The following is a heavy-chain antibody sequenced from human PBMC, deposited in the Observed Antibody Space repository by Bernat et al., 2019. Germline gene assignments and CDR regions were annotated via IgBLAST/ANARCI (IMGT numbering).Heavy chain of an antibody. CDR3: ARPSSSGSYLDWFDS. CDR1: GFTFSTYT. D-gene: IGHD3-10*01. Sequence: VQLVESGGGLVKPGGSLRLSCAASGFTFSTYTMNWVRQAPGKGLEWVSSISRDNDYIYYADSVKGRFTISRDNAKNSLYLQMNSLRAEDTAVYYCARPSSSGSYLDWFDSWGQGTLVTVSS. J-gene: IGHJ5*01. CDR2: ISRDNDYI. V-gene: IGHV3-21*01.